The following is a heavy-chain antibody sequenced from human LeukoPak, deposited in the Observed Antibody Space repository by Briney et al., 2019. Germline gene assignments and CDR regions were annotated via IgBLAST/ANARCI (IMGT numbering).Heavy chain of an antibody. CDR2: ISAYNGNT. Sequence: ASVKVSCKASGYTFTSYGISWVRQAPGQGLEWMGWISAYNGNTNYAQKLQGRVTMITDTSTSTAYMELRSLRSDDTAVYYCARDGPPYYDILTGYFLYYGMDVWGQGTTVTVSS. V-gene: IGHV1-18*01. CDR1: GYTFTSYG. J-gene: IGHJ6*02. D-gene: IGHD3-9*01. CDR3: ARDGPPYYDILTGYFLYYGMDV.